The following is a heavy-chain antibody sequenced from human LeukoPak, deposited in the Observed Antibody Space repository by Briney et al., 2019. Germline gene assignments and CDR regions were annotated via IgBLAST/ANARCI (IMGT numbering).Heavy chain of an antibody. CDR1: GGSMNNYY. Sequence: SETLSLTCTVSGGSMNNYYWNWIRQPAGKGLEWIGHICSSGSTNYNPSLKSRVTMSIDTSKNQFFLKLSSVTAADTAVHYCARRTDYWGQGTLVTVSS. J-gene: IGHJ4*02. CDR2: ICSSGST. CDR3: ARRTDY. V-gene: IGHV4-4*07. D-gene: IGHD1-14*01.